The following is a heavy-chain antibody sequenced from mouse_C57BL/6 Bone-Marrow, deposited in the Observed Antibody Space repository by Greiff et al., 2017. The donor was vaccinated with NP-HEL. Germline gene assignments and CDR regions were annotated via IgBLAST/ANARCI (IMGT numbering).Heavy chain of an antibody. Sequence: QVQLQQSGAELVRPGASVTLSCKASGYTFTDYEMHWVKQTPVHGLEWIGAIDPETGGTAYNQKFKGKAILTADKSSRTAYMELTSLTSEDSSGYYCTNCVWGTGTTVTVSS. CDR1: GYTFTDYE. CDR2: IDPETGGT. V-gene: IGHV1-15*01. CDR3: TNCV. J-gene: IGHJ1*03.